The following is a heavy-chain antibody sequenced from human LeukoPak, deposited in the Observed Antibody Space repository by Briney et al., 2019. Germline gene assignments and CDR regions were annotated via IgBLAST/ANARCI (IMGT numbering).Heavy chain of an antibody. CDR2: IWYDGSNK. Sequence: GGSLGLSCAASRFSFSRCGMHWVRQAPGKGLEWVAVIWYDGSNKYYADSVRGRFTIFRDNSNNTLYLQMDSLRAEDTAVYYCARDRIAGATRGGDFDYWGQGTLVTVSS. CDR3: ARDRIAGATRGGDFDY. V-gene: IGHV3-33*01. J-gene: IGHJ4*02. D-gene: IGHD1-26*01. CDR1: RFSFSRCG.